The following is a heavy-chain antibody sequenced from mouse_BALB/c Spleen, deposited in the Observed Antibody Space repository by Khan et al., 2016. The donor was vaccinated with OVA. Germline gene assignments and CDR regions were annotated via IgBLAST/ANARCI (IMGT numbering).Heavy chain of an antibody. CDR1: GYSFTTYY. J-gene: IGHJ3*01. D-gene: IGHD2-2*01. CDR3: TRHGYVAWFTY. V-gene: IGHV1S135*01. CDR2: IDPFSGGT. Sequence: IQLVQSGPELMKPGASVKISCKASGYSFTTYYIHWVIQSHGTSLEWIGYIDPFSGGTTYNQKFKGKATLTVDKSSSTAYIHLSNLTSEDSAVYYCTRHGYVAWFTYWCQGTLVTVSA.